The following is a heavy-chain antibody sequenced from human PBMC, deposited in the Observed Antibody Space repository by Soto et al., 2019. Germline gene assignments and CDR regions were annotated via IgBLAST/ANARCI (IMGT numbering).Heavy chain of an antibody. J-gene: IGHJ6*02. Sequence: GESLRLSCAASGFTFSNAWMSWVRQAPGQGLEWGGRIKSKTDGGTTDYAAPGQGRITLSRDDSKNTQYLQMNSLNTEDTAVYYCTTESIYGDYNTTGDDSDGMDVWGQGTTVTVSS. CDR3: TTESIYGDYNTTGDDSDGMDV. V-gene: IGHV3-15*01. D-gene: IGHD4-17*01. CDR1: GFTFSNAW. CDR2: IKSKTDGGTT.